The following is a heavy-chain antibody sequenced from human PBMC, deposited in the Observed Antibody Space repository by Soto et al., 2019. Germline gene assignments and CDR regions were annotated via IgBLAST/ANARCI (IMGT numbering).Heavy chain of an antibody. Sequence: QVQLVESGGGVVQPGRSLRLSCAASGFTLRDYAMHWVRQAPGKGLEWVTLISSDATNKYLADSVKGRVTISRDNSKNTLYLQMNSLRVEDTGLYYCARQGMAARKYYSTYLDVWGQGTTVIV. CDR3: ARQGMAARKYYSTYLDV. J-gene: IGHJ6*02. V-gene: IGHV3-30-3*01. CDR2: ISSDATNK. D-gene: IGHD6-6*01. CDR1: GFTLRDYA.